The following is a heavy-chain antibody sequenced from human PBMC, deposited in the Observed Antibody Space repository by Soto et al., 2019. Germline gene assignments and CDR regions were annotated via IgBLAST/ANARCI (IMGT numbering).Heavy chain of an antibody. CDR1: GGSISSSSYY. D-gene: IGHD3-10*01. Sequence: PSETLSLTCTVSGGSISSSSYYWGWIRQPPGKGLEWIVSIYYSGSTYYNPSLKSRVTISVDTSKNQFSLKLSSVTAADTAVYYCARHRSGSGVRHRDRVFGWFDPWGQGTLVTVSS. J-gene: IGHJ5*02. V-gene: IGHV4-39*01. CDR2: IYYSGST. CDR3: ARHRSGSGVRHRDRVFGWFDP.